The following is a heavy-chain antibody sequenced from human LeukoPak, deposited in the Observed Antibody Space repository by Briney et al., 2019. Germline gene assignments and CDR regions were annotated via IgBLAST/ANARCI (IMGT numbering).Heavy chain of an antibody. V-gene: IGHV4-4*09. D-gene: IGHD4-23*01. Sequence: SETLSLTCNVSGGSISSYYWSWIRQSPERGLEWIGYIYASGGNNNSSLKSRVTIALDTSKNQFSLKLTSVTAADTAVYYCARSNQRVVTSFDYWGQGTLVTVSS. CDR1: GGSISSYY. J-gene: IGHJ4*02. CDR2: IYASGG. CDR3: ARSNQRVVTSFDY.